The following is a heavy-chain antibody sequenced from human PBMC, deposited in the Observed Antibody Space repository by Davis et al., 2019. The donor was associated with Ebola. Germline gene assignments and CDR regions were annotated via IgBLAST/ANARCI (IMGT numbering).Heavy chain of an antibody. V-gene: IGHV3-21*01. J-gene: IGHJ4*02. CDR3: ARGATRASEDDY. CDR2: ISSSSYI. D-gene: IGHD1-14*01. Sequence: GESLKISCAASGFTFSSYSMTWVRQAPGKGLEWVSSISSSSYIYYADSVKGRFTISRDNAKNSLYLQMNSLRAEDTAVYYCARGATRASEDDYWGQGTLVTVSS. CDR1: GFTFSSYS.